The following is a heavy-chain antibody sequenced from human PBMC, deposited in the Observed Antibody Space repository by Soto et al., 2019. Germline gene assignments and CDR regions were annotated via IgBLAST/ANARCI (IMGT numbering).Heavy chain of an antibody. CDR2: ICGSGSNK. V-gene: IGHV3-23*01. J-gene: IGHJ3*02. D-gene: IGHD3-10*01. CDR1: GFTFSSYA. Sequence: PGGSLRLSCAASGFTFSSYAMSWVRQAPGKGLEWVSVICGSGSNKYYADSVKGRFTISRDNSKNTLYLQMNSLRAEDTAVYYCAVFRSINDAFDIWGQGTMVTVSS. CDR3: AVFRSINDAFDI.